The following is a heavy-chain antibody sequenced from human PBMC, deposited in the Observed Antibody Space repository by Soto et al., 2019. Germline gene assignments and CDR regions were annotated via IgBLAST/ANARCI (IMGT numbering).Heavy chain of an antibody. Sequence: LSLTCTVSGGSVGTANYYWNWIRQSPGKGLEWIAYMHSSGSTNYNPSLRSRVTISVDTSKNQFSLKLSPVTAADTAVYYRASWYKSGWSNFDFWGKGTLVTVSS. J-gene: IGHJ4*02. V-gene: IGHV4-61*01. CDR2: MHSSGST. D-gene: IGHD6-13*01. CDR1: GGSVGTANYY. CDR3: ASWYKSGWSNFDF.